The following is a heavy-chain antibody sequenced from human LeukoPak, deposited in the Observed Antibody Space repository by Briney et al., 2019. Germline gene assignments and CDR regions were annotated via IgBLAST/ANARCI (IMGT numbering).Heavy chain of an antibody. D-gene: IGHD6-13*01. CDR2: IYSGGST. V-gene: IGHV3-53*05. CDR1: GFTVSSNY. J-gene: IGHJ4*02. CDR3: AKAGTVLYYFDY. Sequence: GGSLRLSCAASGFTVSSNYMSWVRQAPGKGLEWVSVIYSGGSTYYADSVKGRFTISRDNSKNTLYLQMNSLRAEDTALYYCAKAGTVLYYFDYWGQGTLVTVSS.